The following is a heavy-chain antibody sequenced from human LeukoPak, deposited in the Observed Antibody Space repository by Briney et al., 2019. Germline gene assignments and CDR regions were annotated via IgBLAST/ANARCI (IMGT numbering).Heavy chain of an antibody. V-gene: IGHV3-23*01. CDR3: AKDRLGGPYFFHY. Sequence: GGSLRLSCAASGFTFSTYTMSWVRQAPGKGLEWVSAISHSGGTTYYADSVKGQFTISRDNANNSLYLQINSLRAEDTAVYFCAKDRLGGPYFFHYWGQGTLVTVSS. CDR1: GFTFSTYT. CDR2: ISHSGGTT. J-gene: IGHJ4*02. D-gene: IGHD3-16*01.